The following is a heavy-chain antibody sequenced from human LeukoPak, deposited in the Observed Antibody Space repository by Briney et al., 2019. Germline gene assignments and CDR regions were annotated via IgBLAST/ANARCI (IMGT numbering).Heavy chain of an antibody. CDR3: ARAGGGVSYYYYMDV. CDR2: ISGNGDDT. Sequence: GGSLRLSCTVSGFTFNSYAMSWARQAPGKGLEWVSSISGNGDDTYHADSVKGRFTVSRDNSKSTLYLQMNSLRAEDTAVYYCARAGGGVSYYYYMDVWGKGTTVTVSS. J-gene: IGHJ6*03. CDR1: GFTFNSYA. V-gene: IGHV3-23*01. D-gene: IGHD1-14*01.